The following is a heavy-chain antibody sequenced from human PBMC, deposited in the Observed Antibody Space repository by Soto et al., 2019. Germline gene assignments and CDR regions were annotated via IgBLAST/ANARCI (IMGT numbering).Heavy chain of an antibody. V-gene: IGHV5-51*01. CDR2: IYPGDSDT. J-gene: IGHJ4*02. D-gene: IGHD3-22*01. CDR3: ARHPGDTMIRDYFDY. Sequence: PGESLKISCKGSGYSFTSYWIGWVRQIPGKGLEWMGIIYPGDSDTRYSPSFQGQVTISADKSISTAYLQWSSLKASDTAMYYCARHPGDTMIRDYFDYWGQGTLVTVSS. CDR1: GYSFTSYW.